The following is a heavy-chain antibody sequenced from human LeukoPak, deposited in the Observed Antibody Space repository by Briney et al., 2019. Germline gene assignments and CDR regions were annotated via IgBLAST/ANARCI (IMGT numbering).Heavy chain of an antibody. CDR2: INYSGSA. D-gene: IGHD1-26*01. V-gene: IGHV4-59*08. Sequence: SETLSLTCTVSGGSLSSYYFSWIRQSPGKGLEWIAYINYSGSASYNPSLKSRVTMSVDTSKQFSLKLNSVTAADTAVYYCARHRVGATYAAFDIWGQGTMVTVSS. J-gene: IGHJ3*02. CDR1: GGSLSSYY. CDR3: ARHRVGATYAAFDI.